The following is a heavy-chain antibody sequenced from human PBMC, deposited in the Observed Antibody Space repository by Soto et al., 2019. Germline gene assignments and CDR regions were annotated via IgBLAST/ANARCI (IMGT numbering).Heavy chain of an antibody. D-gene: IGHD6-13*01. Sequence: SQTLSLTCAISGDSGSVNRAAWNWIRQSPSRGLEWLGRTYYRSKWYNDYAVYVKSRITINPDTSKHQFSLQLNAVTPEDTAVYYCAREAGYSTSLDYWGQGTLVTVSS. CDR2: TYYRSKWYN. J-gene: IGHJ4*02. CDR3: AREAGYSTSLDY. V-gene: IGHV6-1*01. CDR1: GDSGSVNRAA.